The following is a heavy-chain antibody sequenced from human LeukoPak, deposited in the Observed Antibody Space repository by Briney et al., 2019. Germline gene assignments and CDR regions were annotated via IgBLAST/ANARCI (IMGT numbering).Heavy chain of an antibody. CDR1: GGTFSSYA. CDR3: ASEIYGSGTYAYGMDV. CDR2: IIPIFGTA. V-gene: IGHV1-69*01. D-gene: IGHD3-10*01. J-gene: IGHJ6*02. Sequence: KISCKASGGTFSSYAISWVRQAPGQGLEWMGGIIPIFGTANYAQKFQGRVTITADESTSTAYMELSSLRSEDTAVYYCASEIYGSGTYAYGMDVWGQGTTVTVSS.